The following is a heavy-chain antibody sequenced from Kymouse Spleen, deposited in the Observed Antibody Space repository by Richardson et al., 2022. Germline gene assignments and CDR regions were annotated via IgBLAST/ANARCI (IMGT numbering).Heavy chain of an antibody. CDR1: GGSISSSSYY. J-gene: IGHJ6*02. CDR3: ARDYYGSGSYTVYYYYYYGMDV. CDR2: IYYSGST. D-gene: IGHD3-10*01. Sequence: QLQLQESGPGLVKPSETLSLTCTVSGGSISSSSYYWGWIRQPPGKGLEWIGSIYYSGSTYYNPSLKSRVTISVDTSKNQFSLKLSSVTAADTAVYYCARDYYGSGSYTVYYYYYYGMDVWGQGTTVTVSS. V-gene: IGHV4-39*01.